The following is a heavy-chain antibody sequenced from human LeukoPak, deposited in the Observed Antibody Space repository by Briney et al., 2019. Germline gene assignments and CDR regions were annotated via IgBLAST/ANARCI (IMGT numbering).Heavy chain of an antibody. J-gene: IGHJ5*02. V-gene: IGHV1-69*13. CDR3: AREVRGVMISP. CDR1: GGTLSSYA. D-gene: IGHD3-10*01. Sequence: ASVKVSCKASGGTLSSYAISWVRQAPGQGLEWMGGIIPIFGTANYAQKFQGRVTITADESTSTAYMELSSLRSEDTAVYYCAREVRGVMISPWGQGTLVTVSS. CDR2: IIPIFGTA.